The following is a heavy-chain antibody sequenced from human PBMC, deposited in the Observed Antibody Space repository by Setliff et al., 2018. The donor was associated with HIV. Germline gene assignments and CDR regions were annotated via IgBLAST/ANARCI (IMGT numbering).Heavy chain of an antibody. V-gene: IGHV4-61*02. CDR2: IYTSGST. Sequence: PSETLSLTCTVSGGSISSGSYYWSWIRQPAGKGLEWIGRIYTSGSTNYNPSLKSRVTISIDMSKNQFSLKLSCVTAADTAVYYCARGVLQYNFWRDRRDYHYMDVWGKGTTVTVSS. D-gene: IGHD3-3*01. CDR3: ARGVLQYNFWRDRRDYHYMDV. J-gene: IGHJ6*03. CDR1: GGSISSGSYY.